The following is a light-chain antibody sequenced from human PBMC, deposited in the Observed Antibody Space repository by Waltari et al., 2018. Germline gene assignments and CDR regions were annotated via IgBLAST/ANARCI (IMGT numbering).Light chain of an antibody. Sequence: DIQMTQSPSSLSASVGDRVTITCRASQSMNNYLNWYQQKPGQAPKLLIYAASSLQTGVPSRFSRSGSGTDFTLTISSLQPEDFASYSCQQSYRVPYTFGRGTKVEIK. CDR1: QSMNNY. CDR3: QQSYRVPYT. CDR2: AAS. J-gene: IGKJ2*01. V-gene: IGKV1-39*01.